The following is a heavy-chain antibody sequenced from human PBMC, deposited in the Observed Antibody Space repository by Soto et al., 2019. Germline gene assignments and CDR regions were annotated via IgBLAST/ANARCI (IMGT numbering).Heavy chain of an antibody. CDR3: ARAGNGDYYYGMDV. CDR1: GYTFTSYA. Sequence: ASVKVSCKASGYTFTSYAMHWVRQAPGQRLEWMGWINAGNGNTKYSQKFQGRVTITRDTSASTAYMELSSLRSEDTAVYYCARAGNGDYYYGMDVSGQGTMDTVS. CDR2: INAGNGNT. D-gene: IGHD1-1*01. V-gene: IGHV1-3*01. J-gene: IGHJ6*02.